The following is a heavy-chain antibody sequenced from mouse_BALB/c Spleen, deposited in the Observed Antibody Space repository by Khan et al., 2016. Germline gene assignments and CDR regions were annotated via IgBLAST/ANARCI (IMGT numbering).Heavy chain of an antibody. V-gene: IGHV1-87*01. CDR2: IYPGDGDT. J-gene: IGHJ4*01. CDR1: GYTFTSYW. CDR3: ARGDDGNYDYAMDY. D-gene: IGHD2-1*01. Sequence: QVQLQQSGAELARPGASVKLSCKASGYTFTSYWMQWVKQRPGQGLEWIGAIYPGDGDTRYTQKFKGKATLTDDKSSSTAYMQLSSLASEDSAVDYCARGDDGNYDYAMDYWGQGTSVPVSS.